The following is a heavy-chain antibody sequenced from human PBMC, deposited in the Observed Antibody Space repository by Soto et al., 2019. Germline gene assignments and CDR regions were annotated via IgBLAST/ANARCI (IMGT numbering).Heavy chain of an antibody. CDR3: AKYYYGSGSAKWFDP. CDR1: GFTFSGYA. D-gene: IGHD3-10*01. CDR2: ISGSGGST. J-gene: IGHJ5*02. Sequence: GGALRLSCAASGFTFSGYAMSWVRQAPGKGLEWVSGISGSGGSTYYADSVKGRFTISRDTSKNTLYLQMNSLRAEDTAVYYCAKYYYGSGSAKWFDPWGQGT. V-gene: IGHV3-23*01.